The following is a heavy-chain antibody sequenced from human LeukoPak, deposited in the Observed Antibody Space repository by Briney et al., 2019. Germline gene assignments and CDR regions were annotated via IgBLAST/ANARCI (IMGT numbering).Heavy chain of an antibody. V-gene: IGHV4-34*01. CDR3: ARVVPQIWFGELYYFDY. CDR1: GGSFSDFY. J-gene: IGHJ4*02. Sequence: SETLSLTCAVSGGSFSDFYWTWIRQPPGKGLEWIGSIYYSGSTYYNPSLKSRVTISVDTSKNQFSLKLSSVTAADTAVYYCARVVPQIWFGELYYFDYWGQGTLVTVSS. D-gene: IGHD3-10*01. CDR2: IYYSGST.